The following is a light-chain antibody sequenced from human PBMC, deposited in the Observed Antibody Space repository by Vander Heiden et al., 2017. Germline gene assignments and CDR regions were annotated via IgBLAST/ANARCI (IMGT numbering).Light chain of an antibody. J-gene: IGLJ3*02. V-gene: IGLV8-61*01. CDR2: STN. Sequence: QTVVTQEPSFSVSPGGTVPLTCGLSSISVSTNLFLRWYQQNPGQAPRTLIYSTNTRASGVPDRFSGSILGNKAALTISGAQADDESDYYCMLYMGGGIWVFGGGTKLTVL. CDR3: MLYMGGGIWV. CDR1: SISVSTNLF.